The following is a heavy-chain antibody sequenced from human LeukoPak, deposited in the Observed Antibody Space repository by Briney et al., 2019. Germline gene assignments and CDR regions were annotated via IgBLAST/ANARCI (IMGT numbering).Heavy chain of an antibody. Sequence: SETLSLTCTVSGGSISSSSYYWGWIRQPPGKGLEWIGSTYYSGSTYYNPSLKSRVTISVDTSKNQFSLKLSSVTAADTAVYYCAGGVDTDAFDIWGQGTMVTVSS. V-gene: IGHV4-39*01. CDR3: AGGVDTDAFDI. CDR2: TYYSGST. J-gene: IGHJ3*02. CDR1: GGSISSSSYY. D-gene: IGHD3-16*01.